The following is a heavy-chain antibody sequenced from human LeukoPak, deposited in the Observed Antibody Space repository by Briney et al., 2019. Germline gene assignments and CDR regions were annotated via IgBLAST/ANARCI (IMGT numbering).Heavy chain of an antibody. CDR2: IYYSGST. Sequence: SETLSLTCTVSGGSISSSSYYWGWIRQPPGKGLEWIGSIYYSGSTYYNPSLKSRVTISVDTSKNQFSLKLSSVTAADTAVYYCAREVVLLWFGELYYYYMDVWGKGTTVTISS. J-gene: IGHJ6*03. V-gene: IGHV4-39*07. D-gene: IGHD3-10*01. CDR3: AREVVLLWFGELYYYYMDV. CDR1: GGSISSSSYY.